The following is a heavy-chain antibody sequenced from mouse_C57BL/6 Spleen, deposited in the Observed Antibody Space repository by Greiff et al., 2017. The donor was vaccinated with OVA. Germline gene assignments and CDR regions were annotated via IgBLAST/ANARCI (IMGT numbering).Heavy chain of an antibody. CDR2: IDPSDSYT. D-gene: IGHD2-3*01. CDR1: GYTFTSYW. V-gene: IGHV1-50*01. CDR3: ARGGTITEMMGY. Sequence: QVQLQQRGAELVKPGASVKLSCKASGYTFTSYWMQWVKQRPGQGLEWIGEIDPSDSYTNYNQKFKGKATLTVDTSSSTAYMQLSSLTSEDSAVYYCARGGTITEMMGYWGQGTTLTVSS. J-gene: IGHJ2*01.